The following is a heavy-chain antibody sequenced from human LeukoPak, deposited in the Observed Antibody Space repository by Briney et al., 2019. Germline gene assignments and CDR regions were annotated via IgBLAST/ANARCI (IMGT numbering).Heavy chain of an antibody. V-gene: IGHV3-7*01. D-gene: IGHD2-15*01. Sequence: PSETLSLTCTVSGGSISSYYWNWVRQAPGKRLEWVANIKQDGSEKYYVDSVKGRFTISRDNAKNTLYPQMNSLRVEDTAVYYCARDLAGSRDKWGQGTLVTVSS. CDR3: ARDLAGSRDK. CDR2: IKQDGSEK. J-gene: IGHJ4*02. CDR1: GGSISSYY.